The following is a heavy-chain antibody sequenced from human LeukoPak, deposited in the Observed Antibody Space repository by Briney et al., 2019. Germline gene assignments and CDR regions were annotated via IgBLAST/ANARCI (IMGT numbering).Heavy chain of an antibody. CDR3: IRSRSGSYGYFDY. J-gene: IGHJ4*02. V-gene: IGHV3-74*01. CDR1: GFTFSNYW. CDR2: ISPDGSST. D-gene: IGHD3-10*01. Sequence: PGGSLRLSCAASGFTFSNYWMHWVRHAPGKVLVWVSRISPDGSSTSYGDPVKGRFTISRDNAKNTVYLQMNSLRAEDTAVYYCIRSRSGSYGYFDYWGQGTLVTVSS.